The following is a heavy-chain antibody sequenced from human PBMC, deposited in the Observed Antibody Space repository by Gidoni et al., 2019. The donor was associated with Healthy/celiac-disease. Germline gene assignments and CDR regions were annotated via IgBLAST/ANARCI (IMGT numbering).Heavy chain of an antibody. Sequence: QVQLVESGGGLVKPGVTLILSCAADGFTFSDYYMSWFRKDPGKGLEWVPYMSSSGSTIYYADSVKGRFTISRDNAKNSLYLQMNSLRAEDTAVYYCARFQTRIQLWFFFDYWGQGTLVTVSS. CDR3: ARFQTRIQLWFFFDY. J-gene: IGHJ4*02. CDR1: GFTFSDYY. V-gene: IGHV3-11*01. D-gene: IGHD5-18*01. CDR2: MSSSGSTI.